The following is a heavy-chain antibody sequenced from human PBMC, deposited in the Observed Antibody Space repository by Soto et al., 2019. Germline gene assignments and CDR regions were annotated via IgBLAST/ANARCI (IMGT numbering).Heavy chain of an antibody. J-gene: IGHJ6*02. CDR3: ARGWGGNVGAPSTPYYYYGMDV. D-gene: IGHD2-2*01. CDR2: IIPIFGTA. Sequence: QVQLVQSGAEVKKPGSSVKVSCKASGGTFSSYAISWVRQAPGQGLEWMGGIIPIFGTANYAQKFQGRVTITADKSTSTAYKELSSLRSEDTSVYYCARGWGGNVGAPSTPYYYYGMDVWGQGTTVTVSS. V-gene: IGHV1-69*06. CDR1: GGTFSSYA.